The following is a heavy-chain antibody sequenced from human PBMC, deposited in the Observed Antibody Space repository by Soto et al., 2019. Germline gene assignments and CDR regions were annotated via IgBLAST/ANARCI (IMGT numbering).Heavy chain of an antibody. D-gene: IGHD3-16*02. V-gene: IGHV1-69*01. Sequence: QVQLVQSETEVKKPGSAVKVSCKASGGTFNTYAMNWVRQAPGQGLEWMGGIIPMFDTPRYAQKFQGRVTITVEESTNTAYMELRSLRSDDTGVYYCTRSIGSGGVIGGFDYWGQGTLVTVSS. CDR2: IIPMFDTP. CDR1: GGTFNTYA. CDR3: TRSIGSGGVIGGFDY. J-gene: IGHJ4*02.